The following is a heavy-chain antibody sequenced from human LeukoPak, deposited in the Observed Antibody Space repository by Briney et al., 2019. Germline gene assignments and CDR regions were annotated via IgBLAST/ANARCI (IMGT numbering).Heavy chain of an antibody. Sequence: GASVKVSCKASGYSFTNYYVHWVGQAPGQGLEWVGIINPGPGRATYAQKFQGRVTMTSDTSTSTVYLDLSNLRPEDTAVYYCARRFCTTTSCYFDYWGQGTLVSVSS. V-gene: IGHV1-46*01. CDR2: INPGPGRA. D-gene: IGHD2-2*01. CDR3: ARRFCTTTSCYFDY. CDR1: GYSFTNYY. J-gene: IGHJ4*01.